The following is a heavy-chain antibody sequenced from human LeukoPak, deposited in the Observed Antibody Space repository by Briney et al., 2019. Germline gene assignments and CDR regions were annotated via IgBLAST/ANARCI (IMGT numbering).Heavy chain of an antibody. CDR3: ARDLNWGFDY. Sequence: GGSLRLSCAASGFTFSSHSMNWVRRAPGKGLEWISYIRSSSSSIFYADSVKGRFTISTDNARNSLYLQMNSLRDEDTAVYYCARDLNWGFDYWGQGILVTVSS. V-gene: IGHV3-48*02. J-gene: IGHJ4*02. CDR2: IRSSSSSI. D-gene: IGHD7-27*01. CDR1: GFTFSSHS.